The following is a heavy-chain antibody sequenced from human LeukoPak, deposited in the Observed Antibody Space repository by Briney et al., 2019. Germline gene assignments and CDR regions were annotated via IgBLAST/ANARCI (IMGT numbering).Heavy chain of an antibody. Sequence: GASVKVSCKASGYTFTSYGISWVRQAPGQGLEWMGGIIPIFGTANYAQKFQGRVTITADESTSTAYMELSSLRSEDTAVYYCARGRGGWLRSFEFDYWGQGTLVTVSS. V-gene: IGHV1-69*13. CDR1: GYTFTSYG. CDR3: ARGRGGWLRSFEFDY. D-gene: IGHD5-12*01. CDR2: IIPIFGTA. J-gene: IGHJ4*02.